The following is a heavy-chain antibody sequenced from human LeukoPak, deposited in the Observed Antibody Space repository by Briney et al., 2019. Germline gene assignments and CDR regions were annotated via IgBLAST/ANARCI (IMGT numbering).Heavy chain of an antibody. V-gene: IGHV3-21*01. J-gene: IGHJ5*02. CDR2: ISSSSSYI. CDR3: ARSFCSTTTCFDP. D-gene: IGHD2-2*01. Sequence: GGSLRLSCAASGFSFSSYTMSWVRQAPGKGLEWVSSISSSSSYIYYADSVKGRFTISRDNGKKSVFLQMNSLRAEDTGVYFCARSFCSTTTCFDPWGQGTLVTVPS. CDR1: GFSFSSYT.